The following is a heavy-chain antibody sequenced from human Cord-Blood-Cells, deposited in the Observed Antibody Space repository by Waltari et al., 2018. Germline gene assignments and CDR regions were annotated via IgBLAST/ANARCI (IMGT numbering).Heavy chain of an antibody. V-gene: IGHV3-9*03. Sequence: EVQLVDSGGGLVQPGRSLRLSCEASGFTFDVYAMHWVRQAPGKGLEWVSGISWNSGSIGYADSVKGRFTISRDNAKNSLYLQMNSLRAEDMALYYCAKEKLGILDYWGQGTLVTVSS. D-gene: IGHD7-27*01. J-gene: IGHJ4*02. CDR3: AKEKLGILDY. CDR2: ISWNSGSI. CDR1: GFTFDVYA.